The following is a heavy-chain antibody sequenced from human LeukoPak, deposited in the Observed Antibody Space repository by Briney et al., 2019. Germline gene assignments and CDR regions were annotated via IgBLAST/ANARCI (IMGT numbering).Heavy chain of an antibody. J-gene: IGHJ4*02. CDR3: VHSSGYYSVDY. D-gene: IGHD3-22*01. CDR2: IYYSGST. V-gene: IGHV4-39*01. CDR1: GGSLSSSSYY. Sequence: SETLSLTCTVSGGSLSSSSYYWGWIRQPPGKGLEWVGSIYYSGSTYYNPSLKRRVTISVDTSKNQFSLKLSSVTAAETAVYYCVHSSGYYSVDYWGQGTLVTVSS.